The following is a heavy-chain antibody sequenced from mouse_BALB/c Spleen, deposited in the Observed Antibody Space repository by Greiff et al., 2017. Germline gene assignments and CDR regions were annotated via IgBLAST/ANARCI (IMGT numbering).Heavy chain of an antibody. D-gene: IGHD2-4*01. CDR2: INPNNGGT. V-gene: IGHV1-26*01. CDR1: GYTFTEYT. CDR3: AREDDYGYAMDY. Sequence: EVQRVESGPELVKPGASVKISCKTSGYTFTEYTMHWVKQSHGKSLEWIGGINPNNGGTSYNQKFKGKATLTVDKSSSTAYMELRSLTSEDSAVYYCAREDDYGYAMDYWGQGTSVTVSS. J-gene: IGHJ4*01.